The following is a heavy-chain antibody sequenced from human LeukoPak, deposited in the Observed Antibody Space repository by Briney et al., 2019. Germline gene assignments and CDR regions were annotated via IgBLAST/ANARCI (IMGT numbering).Heavy chain of an antibody. D-gene: IGHD3-3*01. V-gene: IGHV4-59*01. Sequence: SETLSLTCTVSGGSISSYYWSWLRQPPGKGLEWIGYIYYSGSTNYNPSLKSRVTISVDTSKNQFSLKLSSVTAADTAVYYCAREIVLADFWSGYYTTSYYMDVWGKGTTVTVSS. CDR2: IYYSGST. CDR3: AREIVLADFWSGYYTTSYYMDV. CDR1: GGSISSYY. J-gene: IGHJ6*03.